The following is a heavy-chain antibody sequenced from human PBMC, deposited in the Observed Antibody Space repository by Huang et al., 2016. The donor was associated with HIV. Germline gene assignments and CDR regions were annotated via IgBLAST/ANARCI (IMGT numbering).Heavy chain of an antibody. D-gene: IGHD1-1*01. V-gene: IGHV5-51*01. CDR3: ARLSTTWYFDY. CDR1: GYSFTGYW. J-gene: IGHJ4*02. Sequence: EVQLVQSGAEVKKPGESLKISCKGSGYSFTGYWIGWVRQMPGKGREWRWISDPGESDTRYSPSFQGQVTISADKSISTAYLQWSSLKASDTAMYYCARLSTTWYFDYWGQGTLVTVSS. CDR2: SDPGESDT.